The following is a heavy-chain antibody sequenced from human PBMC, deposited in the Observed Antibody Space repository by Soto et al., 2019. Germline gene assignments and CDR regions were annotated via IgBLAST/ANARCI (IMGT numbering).Heavy chain of an antibody. Sequence: QVHLVLSGAEVKKPGASVKVSCQASGYAFTTYGITWVRQAPGQGLEWMGWISAHNGNTNYAQKLQGRVTVTRDTSTSTAYMELRSLISDNTAVYYCSRGRYVVYSGQGALVTVFS. D-gene: IGHD1-1*01. CDR1: GYAFTTYG. CDR2: ISAHNGNT. CDR3: SRGRYVVY. V-gene: IGHV1-18*01. J-gene: IGHJ4*02.